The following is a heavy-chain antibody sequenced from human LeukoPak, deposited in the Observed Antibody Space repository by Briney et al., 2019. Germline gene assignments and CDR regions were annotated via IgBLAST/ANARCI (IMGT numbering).Heavy chain of an antibody. V-gene: IGHV4-59*05. D-gene: IGHD4-17*01. CDR3: ARSTVTTNFVFY. J-gene: IGHJ4*02. CDR2: IYYSGST. Sequence: SETLSLTCTVSGDSVSSYYWSWIRQPPGKGLEWIGSIYYSGSTYYNPSLKSRVTISVDTSKNQFSLKLSSVTAADTAVYYCARSTVTTNFVFYRGQGTLVTVSS. CDR1: GDSVSSYY.